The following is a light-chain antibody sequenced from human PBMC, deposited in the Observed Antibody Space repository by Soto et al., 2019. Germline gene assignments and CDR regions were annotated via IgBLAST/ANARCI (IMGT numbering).Light chain of an antibody. J-gene: IGLJ1*01. Sequence: QSVLTQPASVSGSPGQSITISCTGTGSDVGGYNYVSWYQQHPGKAPKLMIYDVRNRPSGFSNRFSGSKSGNTASLTISGLQAEDEADYYCSSYSSSSTLFGTGTKVTVL. CDR2: DVR. CDR3: SSYSSSSTL. CDR1: GSDVGGYNY. V-gene: IGLV2-14*01.